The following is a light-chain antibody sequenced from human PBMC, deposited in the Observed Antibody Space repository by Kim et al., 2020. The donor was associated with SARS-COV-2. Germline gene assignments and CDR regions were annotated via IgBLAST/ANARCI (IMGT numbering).Light chain of an antibody. CDR1: SSDVGGYND. CDR3: SSYTSSSAYV. Sequence: QSALTQPPSVSGSPGQSVTISCSGTSSDVGGYNDVSWYQQHPGKAPQLIIYDVIKRPSGVYNRFSGAKSGNTASLTISGLQADDEADYYCSSYTSSSAYVFGAGTKLTVL. V-gene: IGLV2-14*01. J-gene: IGLJ1*01. CDR2: DVI.